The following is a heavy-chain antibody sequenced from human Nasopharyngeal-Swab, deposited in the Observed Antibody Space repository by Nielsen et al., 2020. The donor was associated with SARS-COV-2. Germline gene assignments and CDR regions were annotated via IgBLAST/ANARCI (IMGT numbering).Heavy chain of an antibody. CDR1: GFTFDDYA. V-gene: IGHV3-9*01. Sequence: SLKISCAASGFTFDDYAMHCVRHAPGKGLEWVSGISWNSGSIGYADSVKGRFTISRDNAKNSLYLQMNSLRAEDTALYYCAKDISSGWKPAYYFDYWGQGTLVTVSS. J-gene: IGHJ4*02. CDR3: AKDISSGWKPAYYFDY. D-gene: IGHD6-19*01. CDR2: ISWNSGSI.